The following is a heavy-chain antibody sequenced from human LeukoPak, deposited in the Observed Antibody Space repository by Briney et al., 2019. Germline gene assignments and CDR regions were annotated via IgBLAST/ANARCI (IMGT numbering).Heavy chain of an antibody. V-gene: IGHV3-23*01. D-gene: IGHD6-19*01. CDR1: GFTFSSFG. CDR3: VKRVLSGWSTGAFDI. CDR2: ISGSGSYT. J-gene: IGHJ3*02. Sequence: GGSLRLSCAASGFTFSSFGMSWVRQAPGKGLEWVSGISGSGSYTYYADSVKGRFTISRDNSKNTVYLQMNSLRAKDTAVYYCVKRVLSGWSTGAFDIWGQGTMVTVSS.